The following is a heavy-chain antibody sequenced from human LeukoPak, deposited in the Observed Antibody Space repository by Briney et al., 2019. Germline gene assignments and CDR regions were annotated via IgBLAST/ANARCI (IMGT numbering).Heavy chain of an antibody. J-gene: IGHJ4*02. Sequence: ASVKVACKASGYTFTSYGISWVRQAPGQGLEWMGWISAYNGNTNYAQKLQGRVTMTTDTSTSTAYVELRSLRSDDTAVYYCARDSYVVATLRHFDYWGQGTLVTVSS. V-gene: IGHV1-18*01. CDR3: ARDSYVVATLRHFDY. CDR1: GYTFTSYG. D-gene: IGHD5-12*01. CDR2: ISAYNGNT.